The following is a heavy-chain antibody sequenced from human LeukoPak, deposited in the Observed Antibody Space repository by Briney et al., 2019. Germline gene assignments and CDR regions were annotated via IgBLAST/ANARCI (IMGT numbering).Heavy chain of an antibody. D-gene: IGHD1-1*01. Sequence: ASVKVSCKASGGTFSSYAISWGPQAPGQGLEWMGGIIPIFGTANYTQKFQGTVTITADESTSTAYMELSSLRSEDTAVYYCARERTGTPVVLDYWGPGTLVTVSS. CDR3: ARERTGTPVVLDY. V-gene: IGHV1-69*13. J-gene: IGHJ4*02. CDR1: GGTFSSYA. CDR2: IIPIFGTA.